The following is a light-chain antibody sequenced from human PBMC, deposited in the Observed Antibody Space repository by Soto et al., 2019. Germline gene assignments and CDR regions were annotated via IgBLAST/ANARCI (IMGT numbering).Light chain of an antibody. V-gene: IGKV3-20*01. Sequence: EIVLTQSPGTLSLSPGERATLSCRASQSVSSSYLAWYQQKPGQAPRLLIYGTSSRATGIPDRFSGSGSGTDFTLTISRLEPEDFAVYYCQQPSSSRTFGQGTKV. CDR3: QQPSSSRT. CDR2: GTS. J-gene: IGKJ1*01. CDR1: QSVSSSY.